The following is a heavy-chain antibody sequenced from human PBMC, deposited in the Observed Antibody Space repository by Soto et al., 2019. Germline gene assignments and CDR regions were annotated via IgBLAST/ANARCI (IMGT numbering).Heavy chain of an antibody. J-gene: IGHJ3*02. D-gene: IGHD5-12*01. CDR2: IYPGDSDT. CDR1: GYSFTSYW. V-gene: IGHV5-51*01. Sequence: GESLKISCKGSGYSFTSYWIGWVRQMHGKGLEWMGIIYPGDSDTRYSPSFQGQVTISADKSISTAYLQWSSLKASDTAMYYCASQEMATKNVDAFDIWGQGTMVTVSS. CDR3: ASQEMATKNVDAFDI.